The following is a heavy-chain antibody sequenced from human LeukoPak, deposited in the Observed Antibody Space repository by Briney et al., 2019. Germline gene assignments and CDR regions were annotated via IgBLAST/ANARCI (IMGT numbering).Heavy chain of an antibody. D-gene: IGHD3-10*01. V-gene: IGHV3-48*03. Sequence: GGSLRLSCAASGFTFSSYEVNWVRQAPGKGLEWVSYISPSGSTIYYAESVKGRFTISRDNAQNSLFLQMNSLRAEDTAVYYCARESGTRNCFDYWGQGTLVTVSS. CDR2: ISPSGSTI. CDR3: ARESGTRNCFDY. CDR1: GFTFSSYE. J-gene: IGHJ4*02.